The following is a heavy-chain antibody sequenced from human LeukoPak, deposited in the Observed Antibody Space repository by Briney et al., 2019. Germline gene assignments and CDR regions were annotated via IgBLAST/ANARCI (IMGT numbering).Heavy chain of an antibody. Sequence: SETLSLTCTVSGGSISSYYWSWIRQPPGKGLEWIGYIYYSGSTNYNPSLKSRVTISVDTSKNQLSLKLSSVTAADTAVYYCARTSGSYYHLLIDYWGQGTLVTVSS. CDR1: GGSISSYY. CDR3: ARTSGSYYHLLIDY. CDR2: IYYSGST. D-gene: IGHD1-26*01. V-gene: IGHV4-59*01. J-gene: IGHJ4*02.